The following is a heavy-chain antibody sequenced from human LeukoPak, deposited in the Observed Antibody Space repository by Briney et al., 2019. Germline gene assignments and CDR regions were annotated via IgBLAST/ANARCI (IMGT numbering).Heavy chain of an antibody. V-gene: IGHV4-61*01. CDR2: IYYTGST. Sequence: SETLSLTCTVSDGSFSSGYYYWTWIRPPPGKGLEWLGNIYYTGSTNYNPSLKSRVTMSVDTSKNQFSLKLSSVTAADTAVYYCAKATVGKWFDPWGQGTLVTVSS. CDR3: AKATVGKWFDP. J-gene: IGHJ5*02. CDR1: DGSFSSGYYY. D-gene: IGHD4-23*01.